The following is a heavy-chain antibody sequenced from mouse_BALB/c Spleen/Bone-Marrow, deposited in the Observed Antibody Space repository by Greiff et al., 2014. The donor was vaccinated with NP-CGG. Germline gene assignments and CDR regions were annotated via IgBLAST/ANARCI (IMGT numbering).Heavy chain of an antibody. Sequence: VQLQQSGPELVKPGASVKMSCKASGYTFTSYVMHWVKQKPGQGLEWIGYINPYNDGTKYIEKFKGKATLTSDKSSSTAYMELSSLTSEDSAVYYCAREGVDYFDNWGQGTTLTVSS. CDR1: GYTFTSYV. V-gene: IGHV1-14*01. CDR2: INPYNDGT. CDR3: AREGVDYFDN. J-gene: IGHJ2*01.